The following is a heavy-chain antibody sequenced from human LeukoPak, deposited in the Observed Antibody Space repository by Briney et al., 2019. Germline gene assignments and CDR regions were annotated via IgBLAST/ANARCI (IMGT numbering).Heavy chain of an antibody. CDR2: ISGSGDKI. J-gene: IGHJ4*02. D-gene: IGHD1-26*01. CDR1: GFTFSNSA. V-gene: IGHV3-23*01. Sequence: GGSLRLSCAASGFTFSNSAMTWVRQAPGKGLEWVSAISGSGDKIHYADSVKGRFTISRDNYKNTLYLQMNSLRVEDTAIYYCAKDWSCDYWGQGTLITVSS. CDR3: AKDWSCDY.